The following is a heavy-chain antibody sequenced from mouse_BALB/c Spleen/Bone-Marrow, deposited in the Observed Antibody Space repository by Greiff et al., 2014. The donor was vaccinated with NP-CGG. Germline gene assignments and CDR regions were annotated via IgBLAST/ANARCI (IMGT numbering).Heavy chain of an antibody. J-gene: IGHJ3*01. CDR3: TTSFTTAPAY. V-gene: IGHV1-69*02. Sequence: VQLQQSGAELVRPGASVKLSCKASGYTFTSYWINWVKQRPGQGLEWIGNIYPSDSYTNYNQKFKDKATLTVDKSSSTAYMQLSSPTSEDSAVYYCTTSFTTAPAYWGQGTLVTVSA. D-gene: IGHD1-2*01. CDR2: IYPSDSYT. CDR1: GYTFTSYW.